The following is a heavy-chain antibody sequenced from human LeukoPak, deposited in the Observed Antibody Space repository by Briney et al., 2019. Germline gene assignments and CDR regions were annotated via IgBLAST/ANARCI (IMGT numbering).Heavy chain of an antibody. CDR3: ARGCEAYSSSWFLSYYYYYMDV. V-gene: IGHV1-8*01. Sequence: ASVKVSCKASGYTFTSYDINWVRQATGQGLEWMGWMNPNSGNTGYAQKFQGRVTMTRNTSISTAYMELSSLRSEDTAVYYCARGCEAYSSSWFLSYYYYYMDVWGKGTTVTISS. CDR1: GYTFTSYD. D-gene: IGHD6-13*01. J-gene: IGHJ6*03. CDR2: MNPNSGNT.